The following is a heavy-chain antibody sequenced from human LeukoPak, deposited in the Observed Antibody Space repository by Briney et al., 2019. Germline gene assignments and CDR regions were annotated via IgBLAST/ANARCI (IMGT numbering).Heavy chain of an antibody. D-gene: IGHD2-15*01. J-gene: IGHJ3*02. CDR3: ASTIVVVVAASEAFDI. CDR2: IKQDGSEK. CDR1: GFTFSSYW. V-gene: IGHV3-7*01. Sequence: GGSLRLSCAASGFTFSSYWMSWVRQAPGKGLEWVANIKQDGSEKYYVDSVKGQFTISRDNAKNTLYLQMNSLRAEDTAVYYCASTIVVVVAASEAFDIWGQGTMVTVSS.